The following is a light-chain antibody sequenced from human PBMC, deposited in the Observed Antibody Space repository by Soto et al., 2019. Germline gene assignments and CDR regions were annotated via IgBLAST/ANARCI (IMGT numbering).Light chain of an antibody. CDR2: YIS. V-gene: IGKV3D-15*01. CDR1: QSAGNF. J-gene: IGKJ5*01. CDR3: QQHNQWPIT. Sequence: EILMTQSPATLSVAGGETASLSWRASQSAGNFLAWYQQKPGQAPRLLIYYISTRATGIPARFSGSGSGTEFTLTINSLQSEDSAVYYCQQHNQWPITFGQGTRLEIK.